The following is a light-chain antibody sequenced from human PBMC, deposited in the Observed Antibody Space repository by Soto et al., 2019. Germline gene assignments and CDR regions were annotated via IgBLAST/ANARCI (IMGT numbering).Light chain of an antibody. CDR1: QSITSY. CDR3: QQSYSTLIT. CDR2: AAS. Sequence: DIPMTQSPSSLSASVGDRVTITCRESQSITSYLNWDQQKPGKAPTLLIYAASSVQSGVPSRFSGSGSATDFTLTISSLQPEDFATYYCQQSYSTLITFGQGTRLEIK. J-gene: IGKJ5*01. V-gene: IGKV1-39*01.